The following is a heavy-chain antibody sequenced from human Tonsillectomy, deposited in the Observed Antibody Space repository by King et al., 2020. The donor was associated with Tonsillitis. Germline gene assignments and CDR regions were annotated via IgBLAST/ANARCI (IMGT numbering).Heavy chain of an antibody. CDR2: IKHSGST. J-gene: IGHJ4*02. CDR1: GASFSGYH. CDR3: ARVIGSSTYYPDY. V-gene: IGHV4-34*01. D-gene: IGHD3-22*01. Sequence: VQLQQWGAGLLKPSETLSLTCAVYGASFSGYHWSWIRQPPGKGLEWIGEIKHSGSTNYNPSLKSRVTISVDTSRNQFSLKLNSVTAADTAVYYCARVIGSSTYYPDYWGQGTLVTVSS.